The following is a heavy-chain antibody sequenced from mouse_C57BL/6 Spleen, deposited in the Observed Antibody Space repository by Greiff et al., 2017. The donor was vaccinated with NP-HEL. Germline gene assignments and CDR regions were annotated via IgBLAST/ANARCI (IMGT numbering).Heavy chain of an antibody. J-gene: IGHJ3*01. CDR2: INPSSGYT. V-gene: IGHV1-7*01. CDR1: GYTFTSYW. Sequence: QVQLKESGAELAKPGASVKLSCKASGYTFTSYWMHWVKQRPGQGLDWIGYINPSSGYTKYNQKFKDKATLTADKSSSTAYMQLSSLTYEDSAVYYCCQTAQATAFAYWGQGTLVTVSA. CDR3: CQTAQATAFAY. D-gene: IGHD3-2*02.